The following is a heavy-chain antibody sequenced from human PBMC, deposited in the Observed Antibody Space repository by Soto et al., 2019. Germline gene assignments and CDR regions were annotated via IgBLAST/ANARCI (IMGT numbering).Heavy chain of an antibody. CDR2: LYYSAST. V-gene: IGHV4-30-4*01. CDR3: ARDSRTPSGGMDV. J-gene: IGHJ6*02. CDR1: GGSIHSGDYH. Sequence: QVQLQESGPGMVKPSQTMSLTCTVSGGSIHSGDYHWTWIRPFPGKGLEWIGGLYYSASTYYNPALVSRMTISLVTFKNQFSRKLPSVSAADTAVYYCARDSRTPSGGMDVWGQGTTVTVSS.